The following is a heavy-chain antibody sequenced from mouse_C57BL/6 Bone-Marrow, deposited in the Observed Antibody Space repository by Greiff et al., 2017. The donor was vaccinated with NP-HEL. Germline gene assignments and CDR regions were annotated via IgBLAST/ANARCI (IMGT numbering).Heavy chain of an antibody. CDR2: FYPGSGSI. Sequence: VQLQQSGAELVKPGASVKLSCKASGYTFTEYTIHWVKQRSGQGLEWIGWFYPGSGSIKYNEKFKDKATLTADKYSSTVYVDLSRLTSEDSAVYFCARHGDYFGSSYGYFDVWGTGTTVTVSS. CDR1: GYTFTEYT. J-gene: IGHJ1*03. CDR3: ARHGDYFGSSYGYFDV. V-gene: IGHV1-62-2*01. D-gene: IGHD1-1*01.